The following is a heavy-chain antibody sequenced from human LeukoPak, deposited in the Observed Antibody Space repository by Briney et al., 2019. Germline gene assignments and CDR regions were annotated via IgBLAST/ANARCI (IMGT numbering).Heavy chain of an antibody. V-gene: IGHV1-2*06. CDR2: INPNSGGT. Sequence: ASVKVSCKASGYSFTGFYIHWVRQAPGQGLEWMGRINPNSGGTNYAQKFQGRVTMTRDTSISTAYMELSRLRFDDTAVYYCARVYYYDTRDDAFDIWGQGTMVTVSS. CDR1: GYSFTGFY. J-gene: IGHJ3*02. D-gene: IGHD3-22*01. CDR3: ARVYYYDTRDDAFDI.